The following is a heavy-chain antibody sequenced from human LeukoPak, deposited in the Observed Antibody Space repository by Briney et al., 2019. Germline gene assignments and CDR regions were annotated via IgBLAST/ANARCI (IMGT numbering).Heavy chain of an antibody. Sequence: GGSLRLSCAASGFTFSSYWMSWVRQAPGKGLEWVANIKQDGSEKYYVDSVKGRFTISRDNAKNSLYLQMNSLRAEDTAVYYCARDEDIVGANYFDYWGQGTPVTVSS. CDR3: ARDEDIVGANYFDY. CDR2: IKQDGSEK. CDR1: GFTFSSYW. D-gene: IGHD1-26*01. J-gene: IGHJ4*02. V-gene: IGHV3-7*04.